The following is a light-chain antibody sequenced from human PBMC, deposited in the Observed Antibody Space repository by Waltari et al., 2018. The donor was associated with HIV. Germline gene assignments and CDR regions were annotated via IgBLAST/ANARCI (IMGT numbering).Light chain of an antibody. CDR3: SSYASTTTHVV. J-gene: IGLJ2*01. V-gene: IGLV2-14*03. CDR1: STDVGAYAY. Sequence: QSALTQPASVSGSPGQSITISCTGTSTDVGAYAYVPWYQQHPGGAPKLLIDEVTKRPSGVSSRFSGSKSGNTASLNISGLQAQDEADYHCSSYASTTTHVVFGRGTKLTVL. CDR2: EVT.